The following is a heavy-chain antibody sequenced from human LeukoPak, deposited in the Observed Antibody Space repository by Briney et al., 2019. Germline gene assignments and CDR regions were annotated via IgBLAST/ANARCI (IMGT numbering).Heavy chain of an antibody. V-gene: IGHV1-69*04. CDR2: IIPILGIA. CDR3: ARERDLRFMTTIFPQGWFDP. J-gene: IGHJ5*02. D-gene: IGHD3-3*01. CDR1: GGTFSSYA. Sequence: SVKVSCKASGGTFSSYAISWVRQAPRQGLEWMGRIIPILGIANYAQKFQGRVTITADKSTSTAYMELSSLRSEDTAVYYCARERDLRFMTTIFPQGWFDPWGQGTLVTVSS.